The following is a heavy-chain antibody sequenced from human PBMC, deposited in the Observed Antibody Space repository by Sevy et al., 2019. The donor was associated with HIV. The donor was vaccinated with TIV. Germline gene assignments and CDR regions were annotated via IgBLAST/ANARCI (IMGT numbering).Heavy chain of an antibody. D-gene: IGHD3-3*01. J-gene: IGHJ4*02. CDR2: IRSDSSVM. Sequence: GGSLRLSCVASGFRFSDEPMNWVRQAPGKGLEWISNIRSDSSVMSYADTVRGRFTISRDNSKNTLYLQMNSLRAEDTAVYYCARDAGATNSGDYIWAFDYWGQGTLVTVSS. CDR1: GFRFSDEP. V-gene: IGHV3-48*01. CDR3: ARDAGATNSGDYIWAFDY.